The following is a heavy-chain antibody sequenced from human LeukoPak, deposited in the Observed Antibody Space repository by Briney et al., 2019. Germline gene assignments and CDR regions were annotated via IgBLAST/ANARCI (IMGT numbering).Heavy chain of an antibody. D-gene: IGHD3-9*01. Sequence: SVKVSCKASGGTFSSYAISWVRQAPGQGLEWMGGIIPIFGTANYAQKFQGRVTITADASTSTAYMELSSLRSEDTAVYYCARDYYDILTGYYNPSGNDYWGQGTLVTVSS. J-gene: IGHJ4*02. CDR1: GGTFSSYA. CDR2: IIPIFGTA. V-gene: IGHV1-69*01. CDR3: ARDYYDILTGYYNPSGNDY.